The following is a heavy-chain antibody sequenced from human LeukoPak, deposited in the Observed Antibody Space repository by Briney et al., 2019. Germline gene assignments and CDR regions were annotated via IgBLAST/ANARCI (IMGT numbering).Heavy chain of an antibody. CDR1: GGSISSGGYY. CDR2: IYYSGST. Sequence: SQTLSLTCTVSGGSISSGGYYWSWIRQHPGKGLEWIGYIYYSGSTYYNPSLESRVTISVDTSKNQVSLKVSSVTAADTAVYYCARAKDHYDSSGYAFDIWGQGTMVTVSP. D-gene: IGHD3-22*01. V-gene: IGHV4-31*03. CDR3: ARAKDHYDSSGYAFDI. J-gene: IGHJ3*02.